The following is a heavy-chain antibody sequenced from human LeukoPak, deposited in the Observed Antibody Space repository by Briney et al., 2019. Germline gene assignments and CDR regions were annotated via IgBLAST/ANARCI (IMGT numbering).Heavy chain of an antibody. V-gene: IGHV3-11*01. D-gene: IGHD3-22*01. J-gene: IGHJ4*02. CDR1: GFTFSDYY. CDR2: ISSSGSTI. Sequence: GRSLRLPCAASGFTFSDYYMSWIRQAPGKGPEWVSYISSSGSTIYYADSVKGRFTISRDNAKNSLYLQMNSLRAEDTAVYYCARVPVTYYYDSSGSAPDYWGQGTLVTVSS. CDR3: ARVPVTYYYDSSGSAPDY.